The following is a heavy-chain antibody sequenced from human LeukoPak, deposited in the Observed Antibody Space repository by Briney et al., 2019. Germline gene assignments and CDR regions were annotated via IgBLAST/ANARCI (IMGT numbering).Heavy chain of an antibody. D-gene: IGHD2-15*01. CDR2: INIGGST. CDR3: GRGGGAGWFDP. Sequence: GGSLRLSCAASGFTFRIYSMRWVRQAPGKRLVWVSRINIGGSTRYADSLEGRFTILRNHAKNTPLLQKKNLRTEDPAAVYWGRGGGAGWFDPWGQGTLVTVSS. CDR1: GFTFRIYS. V-gene: IGHV3-74*01. J-gene: IGHJ5*02.